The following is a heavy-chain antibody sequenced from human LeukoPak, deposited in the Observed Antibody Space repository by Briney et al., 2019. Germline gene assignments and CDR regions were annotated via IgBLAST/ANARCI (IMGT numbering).Heavy chain of an antibody. D-gene: IGHD2-2*01. Sequence: SETLSLTCTVSGGSISSYYWSWIRQPPGKELEWIGYIYYSGSTNYNPSLKSRVTMSVDTSKNQFSLKLSSVTAADTAVYYCARVSRGAFDYWGQGTLVTVSS. CDR2: IYYSGST. V-gene: IGHV4-59*12. CDR3: ARVSRGAFDY. J-gene: IGHJ4*02. CDR1: GGSISSYY.